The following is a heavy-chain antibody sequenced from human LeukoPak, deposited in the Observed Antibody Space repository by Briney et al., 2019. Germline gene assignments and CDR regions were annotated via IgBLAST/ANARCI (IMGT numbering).Heavy chain of an antibody. J-gene: IGHJ4*02. CDR2: ISWDGGST. V-gene: IGHV3-43D*03. CDR3: AKDPGLTYYYDSSGYYPGD. Sequence: RAGGSLRLSCAASGFTFDDYAVHWVRQAPGKGLEWVSLISWDGGSTYYADSVKGRFTISRDNSKNSLYLQMNSLRAEDTALYYCAKDPGLTYYYDSSGYYPGDWGQGTLVTVSS. CDR1: GFTFDDYA. D-gene: IGHD3-22*01.